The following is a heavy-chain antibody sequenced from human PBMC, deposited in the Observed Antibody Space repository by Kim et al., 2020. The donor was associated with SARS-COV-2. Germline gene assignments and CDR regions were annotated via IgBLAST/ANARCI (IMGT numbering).Heavy chain of an antibody. V-gene: IGHV3-74*01. CDR2: ISTDGSIT. J-gene: IGHJ6*02. CDR1: GFTFSSYW. CDR3: ASVKGGV. D-gene: IGHD2-15*01. Sequence: GGSLRLSCAASGFTFSSYWMHWVRQVPGKGLVWVSHISTDGSITRYADSVKGRFTISGDNAKNTLHLQMNSLRAEDTAVYYCASVKGGVWGQGTTVTVSS.